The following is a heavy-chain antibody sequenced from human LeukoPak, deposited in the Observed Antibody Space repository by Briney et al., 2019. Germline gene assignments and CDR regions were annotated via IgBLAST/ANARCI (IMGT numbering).Heavy chain of an antibody. CDR3: AKNAHLDY. V-gene: IGHV3-30*18. CDR2: ISSDGNNK. Sequence: PGRSLRLSCAASGFTFSSYGIHWVRQAPGKGLEWVAVISSDGNNKYCADSVKGRFTISRDNSKNTLYLQMNSLRVEDTAVYYCAKNAHLDYWGQGTLVTVSS. J-gene: IGHJ4*02. CDR1: GFTFSSYG.